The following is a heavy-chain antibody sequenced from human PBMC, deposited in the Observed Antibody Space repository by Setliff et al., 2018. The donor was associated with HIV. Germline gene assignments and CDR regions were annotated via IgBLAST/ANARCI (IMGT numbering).Heavy chain of an antibody. CDR1: GFTFSSAW. V-gene: IGHV3-7*01. D-gene: IGHD1-26*01. J-gene: IGHJ4*02. Sequence: LRLSCAASGFTFSSAWMGWVRQAPAKGLEWVANISPDGSATYYVESVKGRFTISRDNAKNSLYLQMNTLRTEDTAVYYCARDSGTVGADDYWGQGTLVTVS. CDR2: ISPDGSAT. CDR3: ARDSGTVGADDY.